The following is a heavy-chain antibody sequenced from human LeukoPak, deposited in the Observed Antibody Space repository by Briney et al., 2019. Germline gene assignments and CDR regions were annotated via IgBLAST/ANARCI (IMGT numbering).Heavy chain of an antibody. D-gene: IGHD3-10*01. Sequence: GGSLRLSCAASGFTVSSNYMSWVRQAPGTGLEWVSVIYSGGSTYYADSVKGRFTISRDNSKNTLYLQMNSLRAEDTAVYYCARPGGYYGSGSYLDYWGQGTLVTVSS. J-gene: IGHJ4*02. CDR2: IYSGGST. CDR3: ARPGGYYGSGSYLDY. V-gene: IGHV3-53*01. CDR1: GFTVSSNY.